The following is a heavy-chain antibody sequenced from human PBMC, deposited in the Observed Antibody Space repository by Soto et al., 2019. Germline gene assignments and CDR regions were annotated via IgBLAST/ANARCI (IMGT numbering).Heavy chain of an antibody. V-gene: IGHV4-38-2*02. Sequence: SETLSLTCAVSGYSISSGYYWGWIRQPPGKGLEWIGSIYHSGSTYYNPSLKSRVTISVDTSKSQFSLRLSSVTAADTAVYYCAREVKQRLGYYYIGLDVWGQGTTVTVSS. CDR3: AREVKQRLGYYYIGLDV. CDR1: GYSISSGYY. CDR2: IYHSGST. D-gene: IGHD3-9*01. J-gene: IGHJ6*02.